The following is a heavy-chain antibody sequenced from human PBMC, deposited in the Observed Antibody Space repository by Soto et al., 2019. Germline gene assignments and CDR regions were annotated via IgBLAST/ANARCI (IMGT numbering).Heavy chain of an antibody. CDR1: GGSISSYY. CDR2: IYYSGST. Sequence: PETLSLTCTVSGGSISSYYWSWIRQPPGKGLEWIGYIYYSGSTNYNPSLKSRVTISVDTSNNQFSLKLSSVTAAATAVYYCASNGYSSSWAAFDIWGQGXMVTVSS. CDR3: ASNGYSSSWAAFDI. D-gene: IGHD6-13*01. J-gene: IGHJ3*02. V-gene: IGHV4-59*01.